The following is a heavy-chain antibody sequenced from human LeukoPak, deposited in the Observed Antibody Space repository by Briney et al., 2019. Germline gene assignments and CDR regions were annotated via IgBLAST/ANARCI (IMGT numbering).Heavy chain of an antibody. CDR2: ISSSSKI. D-gene: IGHD6-6*01. J-gene: IGHJ5*02. V-gene: IGHV3-48*02. Sequence: GGSLRLSCAASGFTFSSYAMAWVRQAPGKGLEWISYISSSSKINYADSVKGRFTISRDNAKNSLYLQMNSLRDEDTAVYYCARSANPGVHDFDPWGQGTLVTVSS. CDR1: GFTFSSYA. CDR3: ARSANPGVHDFDP.